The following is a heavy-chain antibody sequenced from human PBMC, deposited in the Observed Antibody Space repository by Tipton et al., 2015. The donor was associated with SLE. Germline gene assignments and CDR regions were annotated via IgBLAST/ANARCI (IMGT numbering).Heavy chain of an antibody. J-gene: IGHJ4*02. V-gene: IGHV1-8*02. CDR1: GYTFTTYD. CDR2: MNPNSGNT. CDR3: ARGVHSSGYYYFDY. Sequence: QLVQSGAEVKKPGASVKVSCKASGYTFTTYDINWVRQATGQGLEWMGWMNPNSGNTGYAQKFQGRVTVTRHTSISTAYMELSSLRSEDTAVYYCARGVHSSGYYYFDYWGQGTLVTVSS. D-gene: IGHD6-19*01.